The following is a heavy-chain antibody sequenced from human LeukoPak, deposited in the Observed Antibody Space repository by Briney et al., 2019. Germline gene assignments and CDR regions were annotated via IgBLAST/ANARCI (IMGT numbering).Heavy chain of an antibody. Sequence: GGSLRLSCAASGFTVSSNYMNWVRQAPGKGLEWVSVIYSGGSTYYADSVKGRFTISRDNSKNTLYLQMDSLRAEDTAVYYCARDYLHGIDVWGQGPTVTVSS. V-gene: IGHV3-66*01. CDR3: ARDYLHGIDV. CDR2: IYSGGST. CDR1: GFTVSSNY. D-gene: IGHD2/OR15-2a*01. J-gene: IGHJ6*02.